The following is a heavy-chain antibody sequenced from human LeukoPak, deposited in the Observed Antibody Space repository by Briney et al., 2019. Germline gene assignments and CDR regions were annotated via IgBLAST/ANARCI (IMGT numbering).Heavy chain of an antibody. J-gene: IGHJ4*02. CDR3: AREEPYYYGSGSRIDY. Sequence: GGSLRLSCAASGFTFSSYSMNWVRQAPGKGLEWVSSIRSSSSYIYYPDSVKGRFTISRDNAKNSPYLQMNSLRAEDTAVYYCAREEPYYYGSGSRIDYWGQGTLVTVSS. CDR2: IRSSSSYI. D-gene: IGHD3-10*01. V-gene: IGHV3-21*01. CDR1: GFTFSSYS.